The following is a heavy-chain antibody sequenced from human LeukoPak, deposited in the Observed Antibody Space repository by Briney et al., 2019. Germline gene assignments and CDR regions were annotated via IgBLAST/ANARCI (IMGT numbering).Heavy chain of an antibody. D-gene: IGHD6-19*01. V-gene: IGHV3-20*04. CDR2: IDWSGGTT. Sequence: GGSLRLSCATSGFTFDDFGMSWVRQVPGKGLEWVSGIDWSGGTTGYADSVKGRFTISRDNAKNSLFLQMNSLRAEDTALYYWAGNSSGWYQFDYWGQGTLVTASS. J-gene: IGHJ4*02. CDR3: AGNSSGWYQFDY. CDR1: GFTFDDFG.